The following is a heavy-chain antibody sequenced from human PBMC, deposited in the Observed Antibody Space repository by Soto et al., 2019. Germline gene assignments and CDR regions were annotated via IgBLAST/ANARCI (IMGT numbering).Heavy chain of an antibody. D-gene: IGHD3-3*01. CDR3: AKTWSGAHFDY. CDR1: GFTFSSYE. V-gene: IGHV3-23*04. J-gene: IGHJ4*02. CDR2: ISDSGGST. Sequence: EVQLVESGGGLVQPGGSLRLSCAASGFTFSSYEMNWVRQAPGKGLEWVSGISDSGGSTYYADSVKGRFTISRDNSKNTLYLQMNSLRAEDTAVYYCAKTWSGAHFDYWGQGTLVTVSS.